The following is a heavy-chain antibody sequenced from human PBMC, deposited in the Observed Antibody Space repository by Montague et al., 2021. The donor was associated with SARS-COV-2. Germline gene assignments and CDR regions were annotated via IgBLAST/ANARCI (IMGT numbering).Heavy chain of an antibody. J-gene: IGHJ4*02. CDR3: ARGAFDGSDCPAG. CDR2: INTNTGNP. Sequence: SVKVSCKASGYTFISYSMNWVRQAPGQGLEWMGWINTNTGNPTYAQGFPGRFVFSLDTSVSTAYLQISSLKAEDTAVYFCARGAFDGSDCPAGWGQGTLVTVSS. V-gene: IGHV7-4-1*02. D-gene: IGHD2-21*01. CDR1: GYTFISYS.